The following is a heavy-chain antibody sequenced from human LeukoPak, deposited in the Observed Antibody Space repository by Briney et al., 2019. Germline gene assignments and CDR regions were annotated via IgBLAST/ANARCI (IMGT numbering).Heavy chain of an antibody. V-gene: IGHV3-30*04. J-gene: IGHJ4*02. Sequence: PGGSLRLSCAASGFTFSSYAMHWVRQAPGKGLEWVAVISYDGSNKYYADSVKGRFTISRDNSKNTMYLQMNSLRADDTAVYYCAKDVYRTVGTRFIDYWGQGTLVTVSS. D-gene: IGHD1-26*01. CDR1: GFTFSSYA. CDR3: AKDVYRTVGTRFIDY. CDR2: ISYDGSNK.